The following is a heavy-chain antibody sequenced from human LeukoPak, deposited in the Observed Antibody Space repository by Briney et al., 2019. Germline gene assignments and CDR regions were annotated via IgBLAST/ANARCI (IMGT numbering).Heavy chain of an antibody. D-gene: IGHD5-12*01. CDR3: ARAFEWLRPDP. Sequence: ASVKVSCKASGYTFTGYYMHWVRQAPGQGLEGMGRINPNSGGTNYAQKFQGRVTITRDTSISTAYMELSRLRSDDTAVYYCARAFEWLRPDPWGQGTLVTVSS. CDR1: GYTFTGYY. J-gene: IGHJ5*02. CDR2: INPNSGGT. V-gene: IGHV1-2*06.